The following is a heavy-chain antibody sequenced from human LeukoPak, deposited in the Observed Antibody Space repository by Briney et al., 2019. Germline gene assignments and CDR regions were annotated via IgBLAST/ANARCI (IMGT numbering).Heavy chain of an antibody. CDR3: TRHPYGDYVDY. D-gene: IGHD4-17*01. CDR1: GFTFSGSA. J-gene: IGHJ4*02. Sequence: PGGSRRLSCAASGFTFSGSAMHWVRQASGKGLEWVGRIRSKANSYATAYAASVKGRFTISRDDSKNTAYLQMNSLKTEDTAVYYCTRHPYGDYVDYWGQGTLVTVSS. CDR2: IRSKANSYAT. V-gene: IGHV3-73*01.